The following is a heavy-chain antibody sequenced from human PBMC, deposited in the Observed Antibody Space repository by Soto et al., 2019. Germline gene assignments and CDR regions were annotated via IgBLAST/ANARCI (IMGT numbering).Heavy chain of an antibody. J-gene: IGHJ3*01. V-gene: IGHV4-31*03. D-gene: IGHD3-22*01. Sequence: QVQLQQSGPGLVKPSQTLSLTCTVSVGSISSGDYYWNWIRQHPEKGLEWIGSIHHRGNTYYSPSLGSRISLSIDSSKNQSSLRLSSVTAADTAVYYCAREGGSYDSGGFLIRGAFDVWGQGTTVTVS. CDR1: VGSISSGDYY. CDR2: IHHRGNT. CDR3: AREGGSYDSGGFLIRGAFDV.